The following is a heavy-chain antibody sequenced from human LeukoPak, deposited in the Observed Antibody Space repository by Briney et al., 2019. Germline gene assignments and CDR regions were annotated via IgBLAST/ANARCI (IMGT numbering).Heavy chain of an antibody. Sequence: SETLSLTCAVYGGSLSGYYWSWIRQPPGKGLEWIGEINHSGSTNYNPSLKSRVTISVDTSKNQFSLKLSSVTAADTAVYYCARSRVDTAMVTEAFDIWGQGTMVTVSS. CDR3: ARSRVDTAMVTEAFDI. J-gene: IGHJ3*02. CDR2: INHSGST. CDR1: GGSLSGYY. V-gene: IGHV4-34*01. D-gene: IGHD5-18*01.